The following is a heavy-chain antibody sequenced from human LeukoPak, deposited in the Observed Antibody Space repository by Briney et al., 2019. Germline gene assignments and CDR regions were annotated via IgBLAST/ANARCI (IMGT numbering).Heavy chain of an antibody. V-gene: IGHV4-4*02. CDR3: ARDGDDYGDTNWFDP. J-gene: IGHJ5*02. Sequence: SGTLSLTCAVSGGSISSSNWWSWVRQPPGKGPEWIGEIYHSGSTNYNPSLKSRVTISVDKSKNQFSLKLSSVTAADTAVYYCARDGDDYGDTNWFDPWGQGTLVTVSS. CDR1: GGSISSSNW. CDR2: IYHSGST. D-gene: IGHD4-17*01.